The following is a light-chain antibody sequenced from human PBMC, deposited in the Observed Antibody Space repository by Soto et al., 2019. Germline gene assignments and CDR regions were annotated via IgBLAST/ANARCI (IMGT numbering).Light chain of an antibody. CDR1: SGHSSYA. J-gene: IGLJ2*01. V-gene: IGLV4-69*01. CDR3: HTWGTGIQV. CDR2: LNSDGSH. Sequence: QLVLTQSPSASASLGASVKLTCTLSSGHSSYAIAWHQQQPEKGPRYLMKLNSDGSHSKGDGIPDRSSGSSSGAERYLTISRLQSEYEADSYFHTWGTGIQVFGGGTKLTVL.